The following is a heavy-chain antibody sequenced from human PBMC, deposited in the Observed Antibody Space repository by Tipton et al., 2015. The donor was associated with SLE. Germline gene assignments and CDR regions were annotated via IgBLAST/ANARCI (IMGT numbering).Heavy chain of an antibody. CDR1: GGSISSYY. Sequence: TLSLTCTVSGGSISSYYWSWIRQPPGKGLEWIGYIYYSGSTNYNPSLKSRVTISVDTSKNQFSLKLSSVTAADTAVYYCASYVLRYFDWSFDYWGQGTLVTVSS. CDR3: ASYVLRYFDWSFDY. D-gene: IGHD3-9*01. V-gene: IGHV4-59*01. J-gene: IGHJ4*02. CDR2: IYYSGST.